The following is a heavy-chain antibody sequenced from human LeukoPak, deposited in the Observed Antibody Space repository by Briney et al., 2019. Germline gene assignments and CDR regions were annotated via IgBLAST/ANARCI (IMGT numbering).Heavy chain of an antibody. D-gene: IGHD3-10*01. V-gene: IGHV3-23*01. Sequence: PGGSLRLSCAASGFTFSSYAMSWVRQAPGKGLEWDSAISGSGGSTYYADSVKGRFTISRDNSKNTLYLQMNSLRAEDTAVYYCAKLEGITMVRGANDYWGQGTLVTVSS. CDR1: GFTFSSYA. CDR3: AKLEGITMVRGANDY. CDR2: ISGSGGST. J-gene: IGHJ4*02.